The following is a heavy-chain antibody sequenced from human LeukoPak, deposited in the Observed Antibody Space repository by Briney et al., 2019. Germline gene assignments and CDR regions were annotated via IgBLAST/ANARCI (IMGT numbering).Heavy chain of an antibody. CDR3: AKGGHDSSWWGYPYYFDY. CDR1: GFIFSSYA. J-gene: IGHJ4*02. CDR2: ISGSGTNA. V-gene: IGHV3-23*01. Sequence: GGSLRLSCAASGFIFSSYALNWVRQAPGKGLEWVSAISGSGTNAYYAASVTGRFTISRDNSKNTLYLQMDSLRAEDTAMYYCAKGGHDSSWWGYPYYFDYWGQGSLVTVSS. D-gene: IGHD6-13*01.